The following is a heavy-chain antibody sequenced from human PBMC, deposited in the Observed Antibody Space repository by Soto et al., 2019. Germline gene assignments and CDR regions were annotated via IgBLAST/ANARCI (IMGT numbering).Heavy chain of an antibody. CDR3: ARAHYGDYGYGMDV. CDR1: GGSIGSGGYT. J-gene: IGHJ6*02. Sequence: PSETLSLTCAVSGGSIGSGGYTWTWIRQPPGQGLEWIGYTYHSGSPYYNPSLKSRVTISVDRSKNQFSLKLSSVTAADTAVYYCARAHYGDYGYGMDVWGQGTTVTVSS. CDR2: TYHSGSP. V-gene: IGHV4-30-2*01. D-gene: IGHD4-17*01.